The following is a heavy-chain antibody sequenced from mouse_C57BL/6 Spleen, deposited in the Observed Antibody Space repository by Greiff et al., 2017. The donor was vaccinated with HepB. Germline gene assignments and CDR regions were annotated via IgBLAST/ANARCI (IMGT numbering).Heavy chain of an antibody. CDR2: ISNGGGST. V-gene: IGHV5-12*01. Sequence: EVKLMESGGGLVQPGGSLKLSCAASGFTFSDYYMYWVRQTPEKRLEWVAYISNGGGSTYYPDTVKGRFTISRDNAKNTLYLQMSRLKSEDTAMYYCARIYSNYEGGYFDYWGQGTTLTVSS. D-gene: IGHD2-5*01. J-gene: IGHJ2*01. CDR3: ARIYSNYEGGYFDY. CDR1: GFTFSDYY.